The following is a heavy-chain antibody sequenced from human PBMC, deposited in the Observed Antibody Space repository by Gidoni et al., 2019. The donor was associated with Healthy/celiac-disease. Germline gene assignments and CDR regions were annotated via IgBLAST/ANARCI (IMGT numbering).Heavy chain of an antibody. CDR2: MSSSGRTI. J-gene: IGHJ4*02. V-gene: IGHV3-48*03. D-gene: IGHD6-19*01. CDR3: ARGGEQWLVQYYFDY. CDR1: GFTFTRYE. Sequence: EVQLVESGGGLVQPGGSLILSCAASGFTFTRYEMNWVSQAPGTGLEWGSYMSSSGRTIYYADSVKGRFTISRDNAKNSLYLQMNSLRAEDTAVYYCARGGEQWLVQYYFDYWGQGTLVTVSS.